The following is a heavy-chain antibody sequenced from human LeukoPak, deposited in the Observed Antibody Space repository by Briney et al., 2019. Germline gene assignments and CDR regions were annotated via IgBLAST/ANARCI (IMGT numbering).Heavy chain of an antibody. J-gene: IGHJ4*02. CDR2: ISGSGGTT. CDR1: GFTFSSYA. D-gene: IGHD4-11*01. V-gene: IGHV3-23*01. CDR3: AKGSPNYSNRFDY. Sequence: GGSLRLSCAASGFTFSSYAMSWVRQAPGKGLERVSGISGSGGTTYYADSVKGRFTISRDNSKNTLYLQMNSLRAEDTAVYYCAKGSPNYSNRFDYWGQGTLVTVSS.